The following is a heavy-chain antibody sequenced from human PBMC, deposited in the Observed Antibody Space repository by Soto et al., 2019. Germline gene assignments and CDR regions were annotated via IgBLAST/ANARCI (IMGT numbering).Heavy chain of an antibody. CDR3: ARERPDGARLDP. CDR2: IFYSGST. CDR1: SGSISSTIYS. Sequence: SSETLSLTCTVSSGSISSTIYSWDWIRQPPGKGLEWIGSIFYSGSTYYNPSLKSRVTISVDTSKNQFSLKLSSVTAADTAVYYCARERPDGARLDPWGQGTLVTVSS. J-gene: IGHJ5*02. D-gene: IGHD6-6*01. V-gene: IGHV4-39*02.